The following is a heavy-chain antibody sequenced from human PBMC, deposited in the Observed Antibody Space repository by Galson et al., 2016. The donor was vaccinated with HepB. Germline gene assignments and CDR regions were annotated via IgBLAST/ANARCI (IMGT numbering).Heavy chain of an antibody. CDR2: INPNSGGT. Sequence: SVKVSCKASGYRFTGFYIRWVRQAPGQGLEWMGWINPNSGGTKYEEKFQDRVTMTRDTSISTVFMQLSRLTSDDTAMYYCVRDRGYFLRFGESTGRSDIFDNWGQGTPVTVSS. J-gene: IGHJ4*02. D-gene: IGHD3-10*01. CDR1: GYRFTGFY. V-gene: IGHV1-2*02. CDR3: VRDRGYFLRFGESTGRSDIFDN.